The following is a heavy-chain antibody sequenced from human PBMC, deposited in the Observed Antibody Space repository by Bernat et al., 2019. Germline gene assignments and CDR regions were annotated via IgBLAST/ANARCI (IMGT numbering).Heavy chain of an antibody. CDR2: LLGNGAHP. D-gene: IGHD2-15*01. CDR3: ARDKDGGFAFDY. J-gene: IGHJ4*01. V-gene: IGHV3-64*01. CDR1: GFSFSTYA. Sequence: EVELVESGGGLVQPGGSLRLSCAASGFSFSTYAMHWVRQAPGKGLEYVSSLLGNGAHPQYANSVKGRFNITRDNSKNTLYLQMGSLRPEDTAMYYCARDKDGGFAFDYWGQGTLVTVSS.